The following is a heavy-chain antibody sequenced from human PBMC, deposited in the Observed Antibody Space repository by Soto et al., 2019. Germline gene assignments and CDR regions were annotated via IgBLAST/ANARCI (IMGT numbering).Heavy chain of an antibody. CDR1: GFTFSSYA. Sequence: EVQLLESGGGLVQPGGSLRLSCAASGFTFSSYAMSWVRQAPGKGLEWVSAISGSGGSTYYADSVKGRFTISRDNSKYTLYLQMNSLRAEDTAVYYCAKGAQRIAAAGTLLSGFDPWGQGTLVTVSS. CDR2: ISGSGGST. D-gene: IGHD6-13*01. V-gene: IGHV3-23*01. J-gene: IGHJ5*02. CDR3: AKGAQRIAAAGTLLSGFDP.